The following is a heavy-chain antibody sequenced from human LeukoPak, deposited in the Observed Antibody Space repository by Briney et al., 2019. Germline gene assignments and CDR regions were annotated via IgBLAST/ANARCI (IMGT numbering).Heavy chain of an antibody. CDR2: INQDESEK. D-gene: IGHD3-10*01. V-gene: IGHV3-7*01. CDR1: GFSFSTYI. CDR3: ATSGTVRGGRDY. Sequence: GGSLRLSCAASGFSFSTYIMSWVRQAPGRGLEWVANINQDESEKYYLDSVKGRFTISRDNAKSSLYLQMNSLRAEDTAVYYCATSGTVRGGRDYWGQGTLVTVSP. J-gene: IGHJ4*02.